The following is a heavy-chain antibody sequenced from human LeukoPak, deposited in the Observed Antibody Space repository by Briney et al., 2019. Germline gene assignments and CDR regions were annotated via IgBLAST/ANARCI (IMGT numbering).Heavy chain of an antibody. Sequence: GSLSLSCAASGFTFSSYAMHWVRQAPGKGLEWVAVISYDGSNKYYADSVKGRFTISRDNSKNTLYLQMNSLRAEDTAVYYCARETGTTSSGSYYSWGQGTLVTVSS. CDR3: ARETGTTSSGSYYS. CDR2: ISYDGSNK. V-gene: IGHV3-30-3*01. CDR1: GFTFSSYA. D-gene: IGHD1-26*01. J-gene: IGHJ4*02.